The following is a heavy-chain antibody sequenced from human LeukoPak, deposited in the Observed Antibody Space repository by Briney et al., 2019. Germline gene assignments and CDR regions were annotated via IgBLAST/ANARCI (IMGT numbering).Heavy chain of an antibody. CDR2: LIPIFGTA. CDR3: ARVLAYCGGDCFRSFDC. CDR1: GGTFSSYA. Sequence: GASVKVSCKASGGTFSSYAISWVRQAPGQGLEWMGGLIPIFGTANYAQKFQGRVTITADESTSTVYMELSSLRSEDTAVYYCARVLAYCGGDCFRSFDCWGQGTLVTVSS. D-gene: IGHD2-21*02. V-gene: IGHV1-69*13. J-gene: IGHJ4*02.